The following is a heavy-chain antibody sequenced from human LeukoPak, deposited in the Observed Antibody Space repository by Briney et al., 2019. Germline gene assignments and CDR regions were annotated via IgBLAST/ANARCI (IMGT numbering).Heavy chain of an antibody. CDR2: ISSSSYI. Sequence: PGGSLRLSCAASGFTFSSYSMNWVRQAPGKGLEWVSSISSSSYIYYADSVKGRFTISRDNAKNSLYLQMNSLRAEDTAVYYCARTGALNWNYYYYYYMDVWCKGTTVTVSS. J-gene: IGHJ6*03. CDR1: GFTFSSYS. D-gene: IGHD1-1*01. CDR3: ARTGALNWNYYYYYYMDV. V-gene: IGHV3-21*01.